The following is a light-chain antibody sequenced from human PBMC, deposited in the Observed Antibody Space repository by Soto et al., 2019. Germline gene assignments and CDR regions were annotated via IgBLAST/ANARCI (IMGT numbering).Light chain of an antibody. J-gene: IGLJ1*01. CDR1: SSDVGSYNL. Sequence: QSALTQPASVSGSPGQSITISCTGTSSDVGSYNLVSWYQQHPGKAPKLMIYEVSKRPSGVSNRFSGSKSGNTASLTISGLQAEDEDDYYCCSYAGSKVFGTGTKVTVL. CDR2: EVS. V-gene: IGLV2-23*02. CDR3: CSYAGSKV.